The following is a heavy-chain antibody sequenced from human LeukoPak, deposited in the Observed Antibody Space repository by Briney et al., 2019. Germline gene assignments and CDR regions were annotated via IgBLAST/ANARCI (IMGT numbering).Heavy chain of an antibody. J-gene: IGHJ4*02. V-gene: IGHV3-30-3*01. CDR3: AKDWKFYYVSGSFFPDN. Sequence: GGSLRLSCAASGFAFSSYAVHWVRQAPGKGLECVAVIQHDGSKKYYADFVKGRFTISRDNSKNTLYLHLNSLIPEDTAVYFCAKDWKFYYVSGSFFPDNWGQGTLVTVSS. CDR1: GFAFSSYA. D-gene: IGHD3-10*01. CDR2: IQHDGSKK.